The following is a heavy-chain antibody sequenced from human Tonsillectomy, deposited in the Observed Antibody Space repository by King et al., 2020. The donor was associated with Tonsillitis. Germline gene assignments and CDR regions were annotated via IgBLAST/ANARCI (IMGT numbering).Heavy chain of an antibody. Sequence: VQLVESGGGLVQPGGSLRLSCAASGFTFSTYWMTWVRQAPGKGLEWVANIKKDESDKYYVDSVRGRFIISRDNAKNSLYLQMNSLRAEDTAVYYCARDRNASVAGRNYDAFDIWGRGTSVTVSS. CDR3: ARDRNASVAGRNYDAFDI. D-gene: IGHD1-7*01. V-gene: IGHV3-7*03. CDR1: GFTFSTYW. CDR2: IKKDESDK. J-gene: IGHJ3*02.